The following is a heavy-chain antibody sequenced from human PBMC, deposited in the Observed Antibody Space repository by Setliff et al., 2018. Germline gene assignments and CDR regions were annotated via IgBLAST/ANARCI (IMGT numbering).Heavy chain of an antibody. J-gene: IGHJ6*03. D-gene: IGHD3-10*01. V-gene: IGHV4-4*09. Sequence: SETLSLTCTVSGGSISSSYWSWIRQPPGKGLEWIGYFYHSGSMNYNPSLKGRVTMSADTSKNQLYLSLTSVSVADTAMYYCARSHYYASGNSHYYYMDVWGKGTAVTVSS. CDR3: ARSHYYASGNSHYYYMDV. CDR1: GGSISSSY. CDR2: FYHSGSM.